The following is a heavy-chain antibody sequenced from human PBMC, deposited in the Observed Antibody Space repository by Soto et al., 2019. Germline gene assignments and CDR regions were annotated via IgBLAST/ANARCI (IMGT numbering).Heavy chain of an antibody. CDR1: GYTFTSYD. D-gene: IGHD4-17*01. J-gene: IGHJ4*02. CDR2: MNPNSVNT. V-gene: IGHV1-8*01. Sequence: QVQLVQSGAEVKKPGASVKVSCKASGYTFTSYDINWVRQATGQGLEWMGWMNPNSVNTGYAQKFQGRVTMTGNTSRCTGYMELSSLRSEDTAVYSCARGVVRYGLRWGQGTLVTVSS. CDR3: ARGVVRYGLR.